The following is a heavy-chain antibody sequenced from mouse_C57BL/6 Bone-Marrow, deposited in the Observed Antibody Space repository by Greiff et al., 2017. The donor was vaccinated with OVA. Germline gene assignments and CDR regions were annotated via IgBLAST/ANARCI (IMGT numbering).Heavy chain of an antibody. D-gene: IGHD3-2*02. J-gene: IGHJ1*03. CDR2: IDPSDSYT. CDR1: GYTFTSYC. V-gene: IGHV1-59*01. CDR3: ARQLRLWYFDV. Sequence: VQLQQPGAELVRPGTSVKLSCKASGYTFTSYCMHWVKQRPGQGLEWIGVIDPSDSYTNYNQKFKGKATLTVDTSSSTAYMQLSSLTSEDSAVYYCARQLRLWYFDVWGTGTTVTVSS.